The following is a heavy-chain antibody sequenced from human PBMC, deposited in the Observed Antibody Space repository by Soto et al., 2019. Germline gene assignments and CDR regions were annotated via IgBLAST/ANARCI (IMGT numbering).Heavy chain of an antibody. Sequence: GASVKVSCKASGFTFTSSAMQWVRQARGQRLEWIGWIVVGSGNTNYAQKFQERVTITRDMSTSTAYMELSSLRSEDTAVYYCAAGWYYYDSSGQTRIDAFDIWGQGTMVTVSS. CDR2: IVVGSGNT. CDR3: AAGWYYYDSSGQTRIDAFDI. J-gene: IGHJ3*02. V-gene: IGHV1-58*02. CDR1: GFTFTSSA. D-gene: IGHD3-22*01.